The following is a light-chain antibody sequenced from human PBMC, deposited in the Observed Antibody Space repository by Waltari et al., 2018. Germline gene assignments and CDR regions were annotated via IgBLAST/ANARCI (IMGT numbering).Light chain of an antibody. V-gene: IGKV3-15*01. CDR1: QSVNSN. Sequence: EIVVTQSPATLSVSPGERGTPSCRASQSVNSNLAWYQQKRGQAPRLLIYGASTRATGIPTRFRGSGSGTDFTLTISSLQSEDFAVYYCLQYDNWPLTFGPGTKMDIK. CDR2: GAS. CDR3: LQYDNWPLT. J-gene: IGKJ3*01.